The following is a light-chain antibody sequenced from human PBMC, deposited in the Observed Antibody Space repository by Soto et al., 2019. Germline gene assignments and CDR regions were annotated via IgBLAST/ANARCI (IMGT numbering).Light chain of an antibody. CDR2: DAS. V-gene: IGKV1-5*01. CDR1: QSIRSW. CDR3: HQYNSYPWT. Sequence: DIQMTQSPSTLSASVGDRVTITCRASQSIRSWLAWYQQKPGKAPKLLIYDASTLQSGVPSRFSGSGSGTEFTLTISSLQPDDFATYYCHQYNSYPWTFGQGTKVAIK. J-gene: IGKJ1*01.